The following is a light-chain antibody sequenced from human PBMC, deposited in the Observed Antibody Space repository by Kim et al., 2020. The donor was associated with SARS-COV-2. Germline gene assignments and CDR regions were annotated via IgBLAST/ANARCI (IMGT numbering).Light chain of an antibody. CDR3: QSSGINSLI. J-gene: IGLJ2*01. CDR2: EDN. V-gene: IGLV6-57*04. Sequence: NFMLTQPHSVSESPGKTVTISCTRSSGSIASNYVQWYQRRPGSAPTTVISEDNQRPSGVPDRFSGSIDSSSNSASLTISGLRTEDEADYYCQSSGINSLIFGGGTQLTVL. CDR1: SGSIASNY.